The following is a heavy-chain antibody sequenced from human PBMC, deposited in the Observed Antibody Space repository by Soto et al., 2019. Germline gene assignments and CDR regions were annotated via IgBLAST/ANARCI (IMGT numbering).Heavy chain of an antibody. Sequence: AENLALPCAGSGGSFRGCYWSWIRQPPGKGLEWIGEINHSGSTNYTTSLKSRVTIPVDPSKTKFPLKLSSVTAADTAVYYCARSSMVRGVWSIYNWFDPWGQSTLVTVS. CDR3: ARSSMVRGVWSIYNWFDP. CDR2: INHSGST. J-gene: IGHJ5*02. V-gene: IGHV4-34*01. D-gene: IGHD3-10*01. CDR1: GGSFRGCY.